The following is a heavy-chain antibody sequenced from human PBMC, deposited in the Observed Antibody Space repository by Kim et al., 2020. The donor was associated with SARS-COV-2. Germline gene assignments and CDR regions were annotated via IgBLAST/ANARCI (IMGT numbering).Heavy chain of an antibody. CDR1: GYTFNTHG. CDR2: ISPYNGNT. CDR3: TREGYTYSWYHDYYYYYYMDV. V-gene: IGHV1-18*01. J-gene: IGHJ6*03. Sequence: ASVKVSCKASGYTFNTHGISWVRQAPGQGLEWMGWISPYNGNTNYGQKFQGRVTMTTETSTSTAYMELRGLRSDDTAVYYCTREGYTYSWYHDYYYYYYMDVWGKGTAVTVSS. D-gene: IGHD6-13*01.